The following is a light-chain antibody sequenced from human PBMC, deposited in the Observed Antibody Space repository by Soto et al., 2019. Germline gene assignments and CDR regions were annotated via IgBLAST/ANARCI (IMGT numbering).Light chain of an antibody. CDR1: SSVVGRYNL. CDR2: EVS. CDR3: CSYSGSSTLV. J-gene: IGLJ2*01. Sequence: QSALTQPASVSGSPGQSITISCTGTSSVVGRYNLVSWYQQHSGKAPKLMIYEVSKRHSGVSNRFSGSKSGNTASLTISGLQAGDEADYFCCSYSGSSTLVCGVWTKLTVL. V-gene: IGLV2-23*02.